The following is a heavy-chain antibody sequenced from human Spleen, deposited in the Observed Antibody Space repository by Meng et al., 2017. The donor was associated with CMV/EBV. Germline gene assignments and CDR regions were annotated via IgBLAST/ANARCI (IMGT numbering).Heavy chain of an antibody. CDR1: GYTSSTSD. Sequence: ASVKVSCKASGYTSSTSDVNWVRQATGQGLEWMGWMNPKSGNTGYAQKLQGRVTMTRNTSINTAYMELSSLKSEDTAVYYCASHSSTRFGMDVWGQGTTVTVSS. CDR2: MNPKSGNT. V-gene: IGHV1-8*01. J-gene: IGHJ6*02. D-gene: IGHD5/OR15-5a*01. CDR3: ASHSSTRFGMDV.